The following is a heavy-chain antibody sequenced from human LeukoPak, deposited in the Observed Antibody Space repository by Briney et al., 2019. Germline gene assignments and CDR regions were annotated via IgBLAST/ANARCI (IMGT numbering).Heavy chain of an antibody. CDR1: GGSVSSGNYY. CDR3: ASSSPGTEYFHH. J-gene: IGHJ1*01. Sequence: SETLSLTCTVSGGSVSSGNYYWSWIRQPPGKGLEWIGYIYYSGSTNYSPSLKSRVTISGDTSKNQFSLKLSSVTAADTAVYYCASSSPGTEYFHHWGQGTLVTVSS. CDR2: IYYSGST. V-gene: IGHV4-61*01.